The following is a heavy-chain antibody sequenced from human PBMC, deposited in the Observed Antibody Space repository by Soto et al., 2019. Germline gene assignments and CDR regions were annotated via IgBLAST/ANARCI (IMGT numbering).Heavy chain of an antibody. J-gene: IGHJ6*03. D-gene: IGHD4-17*01. V-gene: IGHV3-66*01. CDR3: ARGATVSWDYYYYYMDV. CDR1: GFTVSSNY. CDR2: IYSGGST. Sequence: GGSLRLSCAASGFTVSSNYMSWVRQAPGKGLEWVSVIYSGGSTYYADSVKGRFTISRDNSKNTLYLQMNSLRAEDTAVYYCARGATVSWDYYYYYMDVWGKGTTVTVSS.